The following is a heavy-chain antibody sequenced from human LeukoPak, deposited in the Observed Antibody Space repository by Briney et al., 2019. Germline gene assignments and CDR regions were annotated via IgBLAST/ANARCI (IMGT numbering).Heavy chain of an antibody. Sequence: ASVKVSCKASGYTFTGYYMHWVRQAPGQGLEWMGWINPNSGGTNYAQKFQGRVTMTRDTSISTAYMELSRLRSDDTAVYYCAREYVDGSGSYFPYFDYWAREPWSPSPQ. CDR3: AREYVDGSGSYFPYFDY. J-gene: IGHJ4*02. CDR1: GYTFTGYY. V-gene: IGHV1-2*02. D-gene: IGHD1-26*01. CDR2: INPNSGGT.